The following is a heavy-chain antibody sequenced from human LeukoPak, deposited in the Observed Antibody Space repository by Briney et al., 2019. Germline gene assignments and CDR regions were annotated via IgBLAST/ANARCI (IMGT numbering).Heavy chain of an antibody. D-gene: IGHD6-6*01. CDR2: IYTSGST. J-gene: IGHJ4*02. CDR1: GGSISSYY. Sequence: LETLSLTCTVSGGSISSYYWSWIRQPAGKGLEWIGRIYTSGSTNYNPSLKSRVTMSADTSKNQFSLKLSSVTAADTAVYYCARSRSSLYYFDYWGQGTLVTVSS. V-gene: IGHV4-4*07. CDR3: ARSRSSLYYFDY.